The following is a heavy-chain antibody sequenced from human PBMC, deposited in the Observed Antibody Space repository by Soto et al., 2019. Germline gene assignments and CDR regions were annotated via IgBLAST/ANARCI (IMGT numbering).Heavy chain of an antibody. CDR1: GGPLSSGSYY. CDR3: AKDDWEDSSGSY. Sequence: PSETLSLTCTVSGGPLSSGSYYWSWLRQSPGQGREWIGYIYYSGTTKYNPSLKSRVSISVDTSKNHFSLMLTFLRAEDTALYYCAKDDWEDSSGSYWGQGTLVTVSS. J-gene: IGHJ4*02. D-gene: IGHD3-22*01. V-gene: IGHV4-61*01. CDR2: IYYSGTT.